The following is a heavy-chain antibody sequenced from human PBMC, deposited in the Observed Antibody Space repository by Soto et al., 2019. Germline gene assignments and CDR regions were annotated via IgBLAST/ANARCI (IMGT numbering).Heavy chain of an antibody. J-gene: IGHJ4*02. CDR1: GYTFANFY. CDR3: AREGPPEDY. CDR2: ISAYNGNT. V-gene: IGHV1-18*04. Sequence: ASVKVSCKTGGYTFANFYLHWVRQAPGQGLEWMGWISAYNGNTKYAQKVQGRVTMTTDTSTSTAYMELRSLRSDDTAVYYCAREGPPEDYWGQGTLVTVSS.